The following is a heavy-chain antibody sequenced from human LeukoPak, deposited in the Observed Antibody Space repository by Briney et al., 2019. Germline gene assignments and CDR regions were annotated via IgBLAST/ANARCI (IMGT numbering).Heavy chain of an antibody. CDR1: GFTFSVAA. CDR2: IGASGEST. CDR3: AKDIQLST. J-gene: IGHJ3*01. V-gene: IGHV3-23*01. D-gene: IGHD5-24*01. Sequence: GGSLRLSCAASGFTFSVAAMTWVRQAPGKGLEWVSLIGASGESTYYADSVKGRFTISRDNSKNTLSLQMNSLRVEDTATYFCAKDIQLSTWGLGTMVTVSS.